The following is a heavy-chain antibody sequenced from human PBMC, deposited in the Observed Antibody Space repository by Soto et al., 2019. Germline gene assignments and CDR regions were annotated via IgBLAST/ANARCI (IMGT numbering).Heavy chain of an antibody. D-gene: IGHD3-10*01. CDR2: IYPGDSDI. J-gene: IGHJ6*03. CDR1: GYSFTTYW. V-gene: IGHV5-51*01. CDR3: ARLMKFQRRIGESSHYYMDV. Sequence: PGESLKISCKGSGYSFTTYWIGWVRQMPGKGLEWMGIIYPGDSDIRYSPSFQGQVTISADKSISTAYLQWSRLKASDTAVYYCARLMKFQRRIGESSHYYMDVWGKATTVTVSS.